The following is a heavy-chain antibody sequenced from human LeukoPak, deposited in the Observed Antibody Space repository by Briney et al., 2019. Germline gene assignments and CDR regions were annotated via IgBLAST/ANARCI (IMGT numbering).Heavy chain of an antibody. CDR1: GFTLSSYA. J-gene: IGHJ3*02. Sequence: GGSLRLSCAASGFTLSSYAMHWVRQAPGKGLEWVAVISYDGSNKYYADSVKGRFTISRDNSKNTLYLQMNSLRAEDTAVYYCARGGPRYYYDSPDAFDIWGQGTMVTVSS. V-gene: IGHV3-30-3*01. CDR3: ARGGPRYYYDSPDAFDI. CDR2: ISYDGSNK. D-gene: IGHD3-22*01.